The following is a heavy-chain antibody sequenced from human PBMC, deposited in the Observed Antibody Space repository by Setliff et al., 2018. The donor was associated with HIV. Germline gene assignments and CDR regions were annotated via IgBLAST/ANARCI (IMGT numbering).Heavy chain of an antibody. J-gene: IGHJ1*01. Sequence: PVKVSCKASGGTFSGYAISWVRQAPGQGLELMGGIIPIFGTANYAQKFQGRVTITADESTSTAYMELSSLRSGDTAVYYCARDPFPSTNYYDSSMYPFAQFFQHWGQGTPVTVSS. D-gene: IGHD3-22*01. CDR1: GGTFSGYA. CDR3: ARDPFPSTNYYDSSMYPFAQFFQH. V-gene: IGHV1-69*13. CDR2: IIPIFGTA.